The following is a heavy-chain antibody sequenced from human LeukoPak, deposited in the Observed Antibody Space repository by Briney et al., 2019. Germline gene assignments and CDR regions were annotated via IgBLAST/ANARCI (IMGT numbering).Heavy chain of an antibody. CDR2: INWNGGST. D-gene: IGHD3-10*01. CDR1: GFTFDDYG. V-gene: IGHV3-20*04. CDR3: AREIPHLWFGDYYYYYMDV. Sequence: GGSLRLSCAASGFTFDDYGMKWVRQAPGKGLEWVSGINWNGGSTSYADSVKGRFTISRDNPKNSLYLQINSLRAEDTALYYCAREIPHLWFGDYYYYYMDVWGKGTTVTVSS. J-gene: IGHJ6*03.